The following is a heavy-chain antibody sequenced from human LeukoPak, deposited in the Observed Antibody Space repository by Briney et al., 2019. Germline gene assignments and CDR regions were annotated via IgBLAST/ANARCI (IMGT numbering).Heavy chain of an antibody. CDR2: IYYSGST. Sequence: SETLSLTCTVSGDSISNYYWSWIRQPPGKGLEWIGYIYYSGSTNYNPSLKSRVTISVDTSKNQFSLKLSSVTAADTAVYYCARPYYDSSGYHDAFDIWGQGTMVTVSS. V-gene: IGHV4-59*01. J-gene: IGHJ3*02. CDR3: ARPYYDSSGYHDAFDI. D-gene: IGHD3-22*01. CDR1: GDSISNYY.